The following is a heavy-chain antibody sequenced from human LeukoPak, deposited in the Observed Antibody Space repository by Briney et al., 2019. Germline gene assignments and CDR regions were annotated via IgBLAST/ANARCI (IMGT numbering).Heavy chain of an antibody. V-gene: IGHV3-23*01. CDR2: ISGSGGST. CDR1: GFTFSSYS. CDR3: AKAGSGYDYRLDY. Sequence: GGSLRLSCAASGFTFSSYSMNWVRQAPGKGLEWVSAISGSGGSTYYADSVKGRFTISRDNSKNTLYLQMNSLRAEDTAVYYCAKAGSGYDYRLDYWGQGTLVTVSS. D-gene: IGHD5-12*01. J-gene: IGHJ4*02.